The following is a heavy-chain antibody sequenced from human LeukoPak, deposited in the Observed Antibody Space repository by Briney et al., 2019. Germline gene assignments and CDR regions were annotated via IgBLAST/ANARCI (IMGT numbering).Heavy chain of an antibody. CDR3: ARDPRVGAVVVTATDAFDI. Sequence: SQTLSLTCTVSGGSISSGGYYWSSICQHPGKGLEWIGYIYYSGSTYYNPSLKSRVTISVDTSKNQFSLTLSSVTAADTAVYYCARDPRVGAVVVTATDAFDIWGQGTMVTVSS. J-gene: IGHJ3*02. D-gene: IGHD2-21*02. V-gene: IGHV4-31*03. CDR1: GGSISSGGYY. CDR2: IYYSGST.